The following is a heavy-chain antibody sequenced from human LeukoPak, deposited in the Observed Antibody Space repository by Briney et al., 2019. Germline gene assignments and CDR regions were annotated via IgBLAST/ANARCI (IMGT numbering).Heavy chain of an antibody. J-gene: IGHJ5*02. CDR2: ISSSSSYI. CDR1: GFTFSSYS. D-gene: IGHD6-13*01. V-gene: IGHV3-21*01. Sequence: GGSLRLSCAASGFTFSSYSMNWVRQAPGKGLEWVSSISSSSSYIYYADSVKGRFTISRDNAKNSLYPQMNSLRAEDTAVYYCARDLYSRATRFDPWGQGTLVTVSS. CDR3: ARDLYSRATRFDP.